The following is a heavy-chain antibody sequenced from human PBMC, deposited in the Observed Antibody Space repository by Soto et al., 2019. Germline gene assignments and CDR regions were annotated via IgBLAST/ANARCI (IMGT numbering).Heavy chain of an antibody. CDR2: ISYDGSNK. CDR1: GFTFSSYA. CDR3: ARVQKPNYSNYSWYFDY. V-gene: IGHV3-30-3*01. D-gene: IGHD4-4*01. J-gene: IGHJ4*03. Sequence: PGGSLRLSCAASGFTFSSYAMHWVRQAPGKGLEWVAVISYDGSNKYYADSVKGRFTISRDNSKNTLYLQMNSLRAEDTAVYYCARVQKPNYSNYSWYFDYWGQGTTVTVSS.